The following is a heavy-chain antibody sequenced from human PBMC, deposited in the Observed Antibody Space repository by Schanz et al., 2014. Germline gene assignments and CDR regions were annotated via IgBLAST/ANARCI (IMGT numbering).Heavy chain of an antibody. CDR1: DFTVTNNY. CDR3: ARRITGTHHNPYYHGMDV. D-gene: IGHD1-20*01. CDR2: ISSGGTTI. V-gene: IGHV3-48*02. J-gene: IGHJ6*02. Sequence: EVQLVESGGGLVQPGGSLRLSCAASDFTVTNNYMTWVRQAPGKGLEWIAYISSGGTTIYYADSVKGRFTISRDNAKSSLYLQMNSLRDEDTAVYYCARRITGTHHNPYYHGMDVWGQGTTVTVSS.